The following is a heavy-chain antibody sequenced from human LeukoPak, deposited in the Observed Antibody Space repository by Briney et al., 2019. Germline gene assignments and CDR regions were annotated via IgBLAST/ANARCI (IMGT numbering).Heavy chain of an antibody. V-gene: IGHV4-34*01. J-gene: IGHJ6*04. CDR3: ARARDYDILTGYRYYYGMDV. CDR2: INHSGST. Sequence: SETLSLTCAVYGGSFNGYYWSWIRQPPGKGLEWIGEINHSGSTNYNPSLKSRVTISVDTSKNQSSLKLSSVTAADTAVYYCARARDYDILTGYRYYYGMDVWGKETTVTVSS. D-gene: IGHD3-9*01. CDR1: GGSFNGYY.